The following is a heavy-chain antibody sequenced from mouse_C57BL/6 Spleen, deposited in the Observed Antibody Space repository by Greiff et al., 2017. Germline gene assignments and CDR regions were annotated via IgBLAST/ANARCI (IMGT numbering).Heavy chain of an antibody. CDR3: ARGGYHFDY. Sequence: VQLKQSGPELVKPGASVKISCKASGYTFTDYYMNWVKQSHGKSLEWIGDINPNNGGTSYNQKFKGKATLTVDKSSSTAYMELCSLTSEDSAVYYCARGGYHFDYWGQGTTLTVSS. CDR2: INPNNGGT. D-gene: IGHD1-1*02. V-gene: IGHV1-26*01. J-gene: IGHJ2*01. CDR1: GYTFTDYY.